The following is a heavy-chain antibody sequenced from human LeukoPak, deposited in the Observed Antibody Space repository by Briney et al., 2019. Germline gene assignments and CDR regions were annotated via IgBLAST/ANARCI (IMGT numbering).Heavy chain of an antibody. D-gene: IGHD6-19*01. CDR2: ILEDGSHQ. Sequence: PGGSLRLSCAASGFTFSNYIMHRVRQAPGKGLDWVAVILEDGSHQYYADSVKGRFTISRDNSKNTLFLQMNTLRGEDTAMYYCARVQGGGYRTADYWGQGALVTVSS. CDR3: ARVQGGGYRTADY. CDR1: GFTFSNYI. J-gene: IGHJ4*02. V-gene: IGHV3-30*03.